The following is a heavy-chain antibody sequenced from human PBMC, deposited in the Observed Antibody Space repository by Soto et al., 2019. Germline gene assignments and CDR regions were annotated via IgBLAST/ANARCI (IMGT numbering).Heavy chain of an antibody. V-gene: IGHV3-23*01. J-gene: IGHJ4*02. Sequence: EVQLLESGGGLVQPGGSLRLSCAASGFTFNNYAMCWVRQAPGKGLEWVSGISYSGINTYYAGSVKGRFTISRDDSKNTLYMQMNSLRAEDTAVYFCAKVVASPGTWGDRPFDYWGQGSLVTVSS. CDR2: ISYSGINT. CDR1: GFTFNNYA. CDR3: AKVVASPGTWGDRPFDY. D-gene: IGHD6-13*01.